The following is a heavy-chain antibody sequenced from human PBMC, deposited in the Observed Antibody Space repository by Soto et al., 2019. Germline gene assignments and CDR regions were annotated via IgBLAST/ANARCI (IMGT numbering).Heavy chain of an antibody. CDR2: INAGNGNT. J-gene: IGHJ5*02. CDR1: GYTFTSYA. D-gene: IGHD6-19*01. V-gene: IGHV1-3*05. Sequence: QVQLVQSGAEEKKPGASVKDSCKASGYTFTSYAMHWVRQAPGQRLEWMGWINAGNGNTKYSQKFQGRVTITRDTSASTAYMELSSLRSEDTAVYYCARGGGWYVWFDPWGQGTLVTVSS. CDR3: ARGGGWYVWFDP.